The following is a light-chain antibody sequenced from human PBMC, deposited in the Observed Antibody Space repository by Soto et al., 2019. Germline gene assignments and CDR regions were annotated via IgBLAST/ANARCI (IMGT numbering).Light chain of an antibody. Sequence: QSALTQPASVSGSPGQSITISCTGTSSDVGGYNYVSWHQHPPGKAPKLMIYDVTYRPSGVSNRFSGSKSGNTASLTISGLQAEDEDDYYCSSYTASRTLEIGGGTQLTV. CDR2: DVT. CDR1: SSDVGGYNY. J-gene: IGLJ2*01. V-gene: IGLV2-14*03. CDR3: SSYTASRTLE.